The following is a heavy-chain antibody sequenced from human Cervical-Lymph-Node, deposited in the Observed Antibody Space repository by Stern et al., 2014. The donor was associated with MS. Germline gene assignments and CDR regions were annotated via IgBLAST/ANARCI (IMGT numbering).Heavy chain of an antibody. CDR1: GGSIASRYW. V-gene: IGHV4-4*02. CDR2: TYHGGTT. D-gene: IGHD1-1*01. Sequence: QLQLQESGPGLVKPSDTLSLTCAVSGGSIASRYWWSWVRQGPETGLEWIGETYHGGTTNYKASLKSRVTTSVDTSKNQLSLTMTSVTAADTAVYFCARADVETTGYFDSWGQGILVTVSS. CDR3: ARADVETTGYFDS. J-gene: IGHJ4*02.